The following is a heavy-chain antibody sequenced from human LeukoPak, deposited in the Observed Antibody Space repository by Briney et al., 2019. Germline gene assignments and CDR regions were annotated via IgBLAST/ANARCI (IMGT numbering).Heavy chain of an antibody. V-gene: IGHV3-48*01. CDR2: ISSSSSTI. CDR3: ARDRFQSSGYYEGFDY. D-gene: IGHD3-22*01. CDR1: GFTFSSYS. Sequence: GGSLRLSCAASGFTFSSYSMNWVRQAPGKGLEWVSYISSSSSTIYYADSVKGRFTISRDNAKNSLYLQMNSLRAEDTAVYYCARDRFQSSGYYEGFDYWGQGTLVTVSS. J-gene: IGHJ4*02.